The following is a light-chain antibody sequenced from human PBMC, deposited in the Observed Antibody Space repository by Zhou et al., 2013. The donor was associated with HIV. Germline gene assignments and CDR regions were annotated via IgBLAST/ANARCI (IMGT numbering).Light chain of an antibody. CDR3: QQFNSHPYS. CDR2: KAS. J-gene: IGKJ2*03. CDR1: HSISSW. Sequence: DIQMTQSPSTLSASVGDRVTITCRASHSISSWLAWYQQKPGKAPKLLIYKASSLESGVPSRFSGGGSGTEFTLTISSLQPDDFATYYCQQFNSHPYSFGQGTKLEIK. V-gene: IGKV1-5*03.